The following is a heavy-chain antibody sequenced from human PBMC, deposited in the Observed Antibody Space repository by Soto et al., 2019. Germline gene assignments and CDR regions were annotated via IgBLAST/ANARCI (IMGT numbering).Heavy chain of an antibody. CDR2: TYYRSKWYS. Sequence: PSQTLSLTCGISGDSVASNSAAWNWIRQSPSRGLEWLGRTYYRSKWYSDYAVSVKGRITIKPDTSKNQFSLQLNSVTPEDTAVYYCARDRVVEMATVDLDYWGQGTLVPVSS. CDR1: GDSVASNSAA. J-gene: IGHJ4*02. V-gene: IGHV6-1*01. CDR3: ARDRVVEMATVDLDY. D-gene: IGHD5-12*01.